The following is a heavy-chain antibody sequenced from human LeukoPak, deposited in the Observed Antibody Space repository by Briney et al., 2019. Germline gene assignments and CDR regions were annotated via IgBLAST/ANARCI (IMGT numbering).Heavy chain of an antibody. CDR2: INPSGGST. CDR3: ARDQPKYYYDSSGALGY. CDR1: GYTFTSYY. J-gene: IGHJ4*02. D-gene: IGHD3-22*01. Sequence: ASVKVSCKPSGYTFTSYYMHWVRQAPGQGLEWMGIINPSGGSTSYAQKFQGRVTMTRDMSTSTVYMELSSLRSEDTAVYYCARDQPKYYYDSSGALGYWGQGTLVTVSS. V-gene: IGHV1-46*01.